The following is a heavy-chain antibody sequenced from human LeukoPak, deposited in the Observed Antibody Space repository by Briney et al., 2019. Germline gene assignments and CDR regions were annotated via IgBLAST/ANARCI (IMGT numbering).Heavy chain of an antibody. CDR1: GYTFTTYD. J-gene: IGHJ4*02. D-gene: IGHD6-19*01. CDR2: MNPNSGNT. CDR3: ARGRGGGWYPYYFDY. V-gene: IGHV1-8*03. Sequence: AASVNVSCKTSGYTFTTYDIYWVRQATAQGLEWMGWMNPNSGNTGYAQKFQGRVIISRNTSITTAYMELTSLGSEDTAVYYCARGRGGGWYPYYFDYWGQGTLVTVSP.